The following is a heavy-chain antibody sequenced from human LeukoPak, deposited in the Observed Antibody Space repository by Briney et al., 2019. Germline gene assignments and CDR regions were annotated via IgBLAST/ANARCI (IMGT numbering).Heavy chain of an antibody. J-gene: IGHJ4*02. Sequence: QTLSLTCVISGDSVSSNSAAWNWIRQSPSRGLEWLGRTYYRSKWYSDYAVSVESRIIINPDTSKNLFSLQLNSVTPEDTAIYYCAREVDIVVVTAANFDRWGQGTLVTVSS. CDR3: AREVDIVVVTAANFDR. CDR1: GDSVSSNSAA. D-gene: IGHD2-21*02. CDR2: TYYRSKWYS. V-gene: IGHV6-1*01.